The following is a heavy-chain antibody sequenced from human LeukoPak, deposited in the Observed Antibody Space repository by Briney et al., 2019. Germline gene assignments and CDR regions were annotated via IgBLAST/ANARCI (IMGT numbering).Heavy chain of an antibody. CDR3: AKKGSWYYDSSGYYAY. CDR1: GFSFSNYA. CDR2: VSGSGDRT. Sequence: GGSLRLSCAASGFSFSNYAMSWVRQAPGKGLEWVSAVSGSGDRTYYADFVKGRFTISRDNSKNTLYLQMNSLRAEDTAVYYCAKKGSWYYDSSGYYAYWGQGTLVTVSS. V-gene: IGHV3-23*01. D-gene: IGHD3-22*01. J-gene: IGHJ4*02.